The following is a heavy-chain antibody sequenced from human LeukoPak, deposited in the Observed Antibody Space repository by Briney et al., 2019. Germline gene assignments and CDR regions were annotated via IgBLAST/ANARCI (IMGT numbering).Heavy chain of an antibody. CDR1: GGSLSGYF. D-gene: IGHD2/OR15-2a*01. J-gene: IGHJ4*02. V-gene: IGHV4-34*01. CDR2: INYSGST. Sequence: PSETLSLTCAVYGGSLSGYFWSWIRQPPGKGLEWIGEINYSGSTIYNPSLTSRVTMSVGTSKNQISLQLTSVTAADTSVYYCARGSLYYSDSNTYHYYFHPWGQGTLVTVSS. CDR3: ARGSLYYSDSNTYHYYFHP.